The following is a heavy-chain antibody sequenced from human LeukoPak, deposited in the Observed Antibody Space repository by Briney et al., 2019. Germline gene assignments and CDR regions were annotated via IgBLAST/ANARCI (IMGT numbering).Heavy chain of an antibody. CDR3: ARDNFYSGSWYGYIDY. CDR1: GYTFTGYY. V-gene: IGHV1-2*02. CDR2: INPNSGGT. D-gene: IGHD6-13*01. J-gene: IGHJ4*02. Sequence: ASVKVSCKTSGYTFTGYYMHWVRQAPGQGLEWMGWINPNSGGTNYAQKFQGRVTMTRDTSISTAYMELSRLRSDDTAVYYCARDNFYSGSWYGYIDYWGQGTLVTVSS.